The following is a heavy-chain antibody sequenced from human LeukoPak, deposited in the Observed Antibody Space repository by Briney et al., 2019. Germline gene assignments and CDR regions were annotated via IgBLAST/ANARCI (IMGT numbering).Heavy chain of an antibody. V-gene: IGHV4-39*07. CDR3: ARDLQYYDILTGYLLYGMDV. CDR2: IYYSGST. J-gene: IGHJ6*02. D-gene: IGHD3-9*01. CDR1: GGSISSSSYY. Sequence: PSETLSLTCTVSGGSISSSSYYWGWIRQPPGKGLEWIGSIYYSGSTYYNPSLKSRVTISVDTSKNQFSLKLSSVTAADTAVYYCARDLQYYDILTGYLLYGMDVWGQGTTVTVSS.